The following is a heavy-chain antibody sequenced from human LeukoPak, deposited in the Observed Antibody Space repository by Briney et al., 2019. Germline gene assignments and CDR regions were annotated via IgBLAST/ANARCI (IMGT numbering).Heavy chain of an antibody. J-gene: IGHJ4*02. V-gene: IGHV1-2*02. Sequence: GASVKVSCMASGYTFTGYYMHWVRQAPGQGLEWMGWINPNSGGTNYAQKFQGRVTMTRDTSISTAYMELSRLRSDDTPVYYCARGRDYGDYVPLGYWGQGNLVTVSS. CDR1: GYTFTGYY. D-gene: IGHD4-17*01. CDR3: ARGRDYGDYVPLGY. CDR2: INPNSGGT.